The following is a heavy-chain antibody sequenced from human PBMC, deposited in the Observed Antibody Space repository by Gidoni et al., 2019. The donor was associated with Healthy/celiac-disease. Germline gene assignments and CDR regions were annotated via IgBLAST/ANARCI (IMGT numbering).Heavy chain of an antibody. J-gene: IGHJ5*02. Sequence: QVQLQESGPGLVKPSETLSLTCAVSGYSISSGYYWGWIRQPPGKGLDWIGSIYHSGSTYYNPSLKSRVTISVDTSKNQFSLKLSSVTAADTAVYYCARLGTTVITNWFDPWGQGTLVTVSS. CDR2: IYHSGST. V-gene: IGHV4-38-2*01. D-gene: IGHD4-17*01. CDR3: ARLGTTVITNWFDP. CDR1: GYSISSGYY.